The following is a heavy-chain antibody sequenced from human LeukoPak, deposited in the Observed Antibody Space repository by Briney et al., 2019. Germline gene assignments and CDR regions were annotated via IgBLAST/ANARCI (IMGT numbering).Heavy chain of an antibody. V-gene: IGHV3-43*02. Sequence: PGGSLRLSCAASGFTFDDYAMHWGRQAPGKGLEWVSLISGDGGSTYYADSVKGRFTISRGNSKNSLYLQMNSLRTEDTALYCCAKDIATSSGFDYWGQGTLVTVSS. D-gene: IGHD6-19*01. J-gene: IGHJ4*02. CDR2: ISGDGGST. CDR1: GFTFDDYA. CDR3: AKDIATSSGFDY.